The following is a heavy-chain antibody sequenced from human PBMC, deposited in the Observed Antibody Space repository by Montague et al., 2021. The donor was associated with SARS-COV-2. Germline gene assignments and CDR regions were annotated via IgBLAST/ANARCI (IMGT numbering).Heavy chain of an antibody. Sequence: SETLSLTCSVSGDSISNYSWCWIRQSQGKGLERIGYIYYSGSTHYNPSLTSGFTISVDTSKTQVSLKLTSVTAADTAVDYCAGHVRVTTVTSHMSNYAMDVWGQGTTVTVSS. J-gene: IGHJ6*02. CDR3: AGHVRVTTVTSHMSNYAMDV. CDR2: IYYSGST. V-gene: IGHV4-59*08. D-gene: IGHD4-11*01. CDR1: GDSISNYS.